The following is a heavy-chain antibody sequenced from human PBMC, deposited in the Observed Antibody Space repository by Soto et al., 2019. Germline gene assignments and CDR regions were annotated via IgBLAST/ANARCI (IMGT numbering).Heavy chain of an antibody. CDR3: ARGSTIFGVAHDGYYGMDV. CDR1: GGSISSGGYS. D-gene: IGHD3-3*01. J-gene: IGHJ6*02. CDR2: IYHSGST. Sequence: SETLSLTCAGSGGSISSGGYSWSWIRQPPGKGLEWIGYIYHSGSTYYNPSLKSRVTISVDRSKNQFSLKLSSVTAADTAVYYCARGSTIFGVAHDGYYGMDVWGQGTTVTVSS. V-gene: IGHV4-30-2*01.